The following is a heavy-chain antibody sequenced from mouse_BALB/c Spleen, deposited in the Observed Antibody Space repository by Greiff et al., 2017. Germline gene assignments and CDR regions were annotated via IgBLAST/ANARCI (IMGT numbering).Heavy chain of an antibody. J-gene: IGHJ4*01. D-gene: IGHD2-14*01. Sequence: EVQLMESGPGLVKPSQSLSLTCSVTGYSITSGYYWNWIRQFPGNKLEWMGYISYDGSNNYNPSLKNRISITRDTSKNQFFLKLNSVTTEDTATYYCARAYYRYAYYAMDYWGQGTSVTVSS. V-gene: IGHV3-6*02. CDR3: ARAYYRYAYYAMDY. CDR1: GYSITSGYY. CDR2: ISYDGSN.